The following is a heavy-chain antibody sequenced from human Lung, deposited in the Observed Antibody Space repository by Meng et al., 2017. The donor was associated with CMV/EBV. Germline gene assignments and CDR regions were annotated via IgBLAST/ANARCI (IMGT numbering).Heavy chain of an antibody. Sequence: SCAASGFTSDDYGMNWVRQAPGKGLEWVSGIRWNGETTAYTDSVRGRFTISRDNAKKSLHLQMNSLRAEDTALYYCARAVGPTIVDALDILGQGXLVTVSS. J-gene: IGHJ3*02. D-gene: IGHD1-26*01. V-gene: IGHV3-20*04. CDR3: ARAVGPTIVDALDI. CDR2: IRWNGETT. CDR1: GFTSDDYG.